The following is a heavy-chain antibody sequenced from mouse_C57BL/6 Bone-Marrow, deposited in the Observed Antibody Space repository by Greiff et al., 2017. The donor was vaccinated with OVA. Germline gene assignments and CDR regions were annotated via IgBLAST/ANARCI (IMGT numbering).Heavy chain of an antibody. J-gene: IGHJ3*01. Sequence: VQLKESGAELARPGASVKLSCKASGYTFTSYGISWVKQRTGQGLEWIGEIYPRSGNTYYNEKFKGKATLTADKSSSTAYMELRSLTSEDSAVYFCARGDHYYGSSPWFAYWGQGTLVTVSA. CDR2: IYPRSGNT. CDR1: GYTFTSYG. CDR3: ARGDHYYGSSPWFAY. D-gene: IGHD1-1*01. V-gene: IGHV1-81*01.